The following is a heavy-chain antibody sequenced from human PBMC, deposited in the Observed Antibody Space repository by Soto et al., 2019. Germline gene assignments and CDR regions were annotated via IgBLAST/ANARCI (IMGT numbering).Heavy chain of an antibody. V-gene: IGHV1-2*04. CDR1: GYTFTGYY. CDR2: INPNSGGT. CDR3: ARGGGRGDGADTAMVTVPFYYYGMDV. J-gene: IGHJ6*02. Sequence: ASVKVSCKASGYTFTGYYMHRVRQAPGQGLEWMGWINPNSGGTNYAQKFQGWVTMTRDTSISTAYMELSRLRSDDTAVYYCARGGGRGDGADTAMVTVPFYYYGMDVWGQGTTVTVSS. D-gene: IGHD5-18*01.